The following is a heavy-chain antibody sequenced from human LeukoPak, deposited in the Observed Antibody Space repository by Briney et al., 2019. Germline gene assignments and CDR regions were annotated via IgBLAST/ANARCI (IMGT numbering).Heavy chain of an antibody. J-gene: IGHJ4*02. D-gene: IGHD6-6*01. CDR3: ARDSRRDSSSSGY. CDR2: IIPILGIA. CDR1: VGTFSSYA. Sequence: SVKVSCKASVGTFSSYAISWVRQAPGQGLEWMGRIIPILGIANYAQKFQGRVTITADKSTSTACMELSGLRSEDTAVYYCARDSRRDSSSSGYWGQGTLVTVSS. V-gene: IGHV1-69*04.